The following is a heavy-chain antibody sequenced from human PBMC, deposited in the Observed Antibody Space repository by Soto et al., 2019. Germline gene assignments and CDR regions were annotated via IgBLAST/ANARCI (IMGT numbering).Heavy chain of an antibody. Sequence: QVQVVQSGAEVKKPASSVKVSCKPSGGTFNTYTVNWVRLAPGHGLEWMGRFIPILDMANYAQKFQDRVRITADRSTFTAYMELNSLTSDDTAVYYCAITYCRDNSCPRDFDFWGPGTRVTVSS. V-gene: IGHV1-69*02. CDR1: GGTFNTYT. J-gene: IGHJ4*02. CDR2: FIPILDMA. D-gene: IGHD2-21*01. CDR3: AITYCRDNSCPRDFDF.